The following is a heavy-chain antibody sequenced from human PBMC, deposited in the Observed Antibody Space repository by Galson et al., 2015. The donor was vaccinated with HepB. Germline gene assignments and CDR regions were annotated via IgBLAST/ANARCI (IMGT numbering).Heavy chain of an antibody. CDR1: GFPFGDYA. CDR3: AKGISGGSYSGDDY. V-gene: IGHV3-9*01. D-gene: IGHD1-26*01. J-gene: IGHJ4*02. Sequence: LRLSCAASGFPFGDYAMHWVRQGPGKGLEWVSGISWNSGNMGYADSVKGRFIISRDNAKNSLYLQMNSLRNEDTALYYCAKGISGGSYSGDDYWGQGTLVTVSS. CDR2: ISWNSGNM.